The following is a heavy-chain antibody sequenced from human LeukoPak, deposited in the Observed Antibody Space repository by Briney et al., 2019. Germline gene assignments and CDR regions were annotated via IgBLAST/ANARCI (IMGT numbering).Heavy chain of an antibody. CDR1: GFTFSSYA. Sequence: GGSLRLSCAASGFTFSSYAMSWVRQAPGKGLEWVSIISDSGTGTYSVKGRFTISRDNSKNTLYLQMNSLRAEDTAVYYCAKDAYSGSYGAFDYWGQGTLVTVSS. J-gene: IGHJ4*02. V-gene: IGHV3-23*01. D-gene: IGHD1-26*01. CDR2: ISDSGTGT. CDR3: AKDAYSGSYGAFDY.